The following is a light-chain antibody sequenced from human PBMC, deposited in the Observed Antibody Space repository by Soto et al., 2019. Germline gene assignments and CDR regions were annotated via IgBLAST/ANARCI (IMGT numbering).Light chain of an antibody. Sequence: EVVMTQSPATLSVSPGERVTLSCTASQSVSGNLAWYQQKPGQAPRLLIHGASTRATDIPARFSGSGSGTEFTLTITSLHSEDFAVYYCQQYHNWPPGLTFGGGTRVAIK. V-gene: IGKV3-15*01. CDR2: GAS. J-gene: IGKJ4*01. CDR1: QSVSGN. CDR3: QQYHNWPPGLT.